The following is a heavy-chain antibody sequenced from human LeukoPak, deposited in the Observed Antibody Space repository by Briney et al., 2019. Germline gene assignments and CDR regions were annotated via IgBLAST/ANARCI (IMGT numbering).Heavy chain of an antibody. J-gene: IGHJ4*02. CDR1: GFTFSSYW. CDR3: ARSRDTMIVVVTSPLDY. Sequence: GGSLRLSCAASGFTFSSYWMHWVRQAPGKGLVWVSSISSSSSYIYYADSVKGRFTISRDNAKNSLYLQMNSLRAEDTAVYYCARSRDTMIVVVTSPLDYWGQGTLVTVSS. CDR2: ISSSSSYI. D-gene: IGHD3-22*01. V-gene: IGHV3-21*01.